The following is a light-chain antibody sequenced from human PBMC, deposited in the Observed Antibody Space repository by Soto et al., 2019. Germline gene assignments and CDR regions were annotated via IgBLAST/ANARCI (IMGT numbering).Light chain of an antibody. CDR1: QSVYSN. CDR3: QQYTKWPLT. Sequence: EIVMTQSPATLSVSPGERATLSCRASQSVYSNLAWYQQKPGQAPRLLIYHASTRATGIPARFSGGGSGTEFTLTISRLQSEDFAVYYCQQYTKWPLTFGGGTMVEIK. CDR2: HAS. V-gene: IGKV3-15*01. J-gene: IGKJ4*01.